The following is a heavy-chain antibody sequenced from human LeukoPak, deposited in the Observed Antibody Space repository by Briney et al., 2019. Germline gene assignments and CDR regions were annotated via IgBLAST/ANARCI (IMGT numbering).Heavy chain of an antibody. J-gene: IGHJ4*02. CDR3: ARTIRNYGPGGY. V-gene: IGHV3-7*01. D-gene: IGHD3-16*01. Sequence: GGSLRLSCAASGFSVSTNHMSWVRQAPGKGLEWVANIKQDGSGKYYVDSVKGRFTISRDNAKNSLYLQMNSLRAEDTAVYYCARTIRNYGPGGYWGQGTLVTVSS. CDR2: IKQDGSGK. CDR1: GFSVSTNH.